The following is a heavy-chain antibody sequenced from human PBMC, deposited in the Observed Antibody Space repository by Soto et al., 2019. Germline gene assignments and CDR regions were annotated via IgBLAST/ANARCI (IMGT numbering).Heavy chain of an antibody. CDR1: GGSISSYY. Sequence: SETLSLTCTVSGGSISSYYWSWIRQPPGKGLEWIGYIYYSGSTNYNPSLKSRVTISVDTSKNQFSLKLSSATAADTAVYYCAPRGLRSSKWFDPWGQGTLVTVSS. D-gene: IGHD4-17*01. J-gene: IGHJ5*02. V-gene: IGHV4-59*12. CDR2: IYYSGST. CDR3: APRGLRSSKWFDP.